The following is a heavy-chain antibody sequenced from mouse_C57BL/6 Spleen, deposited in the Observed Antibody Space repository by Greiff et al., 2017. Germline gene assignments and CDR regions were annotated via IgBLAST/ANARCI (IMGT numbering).Heavy chain of an antibody. CDR3: ARGITTVVARAMDY. Sequence: EVKLQESGPGLVKPSQSLSLTCSVTGYSITSGYYWNWLRQFPGNKLEWMGYISYDGSNNYNPSLKNRISITRDTSKNQFFLKLNSVTTEDTSTYYCARGITTVVARAMDYWGQGTSVTVSS. V-gene: IGHV3-6*01. CDR2: ISYDGSN. CDR1: GYSITSGYY. D-gene: IGHD1-1*01. J-gene: IGHJ4*01.